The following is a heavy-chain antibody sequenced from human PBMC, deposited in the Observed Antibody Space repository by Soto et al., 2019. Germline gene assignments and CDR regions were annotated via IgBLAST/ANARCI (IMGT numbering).Heavy chain of an antibody. CDR1: GDSVSSNSAA. J-gene: IGHJ2*01. V-gene: IGHV6-1*01. D-gene: IGHD4-17*01. CDR3: ASELTTVNTGYFDL. Sequence: SQTLSLTCVISGDSVSSNSAAWNWIRQSPSRGLEWLGRTYYRSKWYNDYAVSVKSRITINPDTSKNQFSLQLNSVTPEDTAVYYCASELTTVNTGYFDLWGRGTLVTVSS. CDR2: TYYRSKWYN.